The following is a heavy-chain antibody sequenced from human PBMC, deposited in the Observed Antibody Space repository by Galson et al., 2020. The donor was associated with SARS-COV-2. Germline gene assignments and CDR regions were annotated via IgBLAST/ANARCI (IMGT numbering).Heavy chain of an antibody. CDR3: AKDRTVVWLFPRYGMDV. V-gene: IGHV3-33*06. CDR1: GFTFSSYG. Sequence: GGSLRLSCAASGFTFSSYGMHWVRQAPGKGLEWVAVIWHDGSNKYYADSVKGRFTISRDNSKNTLYLQMNSLRAEDTAVYYCAKDRTVVWLFPRYGMDVWGQGTTVTVSS. D-gene: IGHD3-9*01. CDR2: IWHDGSNK. J-gene: IGHJ6*02.